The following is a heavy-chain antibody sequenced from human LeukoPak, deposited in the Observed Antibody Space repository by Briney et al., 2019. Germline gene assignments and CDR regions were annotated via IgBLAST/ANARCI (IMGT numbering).Heavy chain of an antibody. CDR3: ARGGWLTDAFDI. J-gene: IGHJ3*02. V-gene: IGHV1-69*05. Sequence: ASVKVSCKASGGTFSSYAISWVRQAPGQGLEWMGGIIPIFGTANYAQKFQGRVTITTDESTSTAYMELSSLRSEDTAVYYCARGGWLTDAFDIWGQGTMVTVSS. CDR2: IIPIFGTA. D-gene: IGHD3-9*01. CDR1: GGTFSSYA.